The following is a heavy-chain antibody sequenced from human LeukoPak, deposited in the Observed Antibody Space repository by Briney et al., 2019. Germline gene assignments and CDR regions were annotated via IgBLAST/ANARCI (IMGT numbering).Heavy chain of an antibody. D-gene: IGHD5-12*01. CDR2: VYWDDDK. CDR1: GFSLSTTGVG. V-gene: IGHV2-5*02. CDR3: AHRKVAEFDY. Sequence: QSGPTLVNPTQTLTLTCTFSGFSLSTTGVGVGWIRQPPGKALEWLALVYWDDDKRYNPSLRSRLTITKDTSQNQVVLLMTNMDPVDTATYFCAHRKVAEFDYWGQGTLVTVSS. J-gene: IGHJ4*02.